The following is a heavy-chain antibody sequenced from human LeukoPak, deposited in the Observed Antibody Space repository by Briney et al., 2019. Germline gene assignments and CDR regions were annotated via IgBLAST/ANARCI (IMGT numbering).Heavy chain of an antibody. V-gene: IGHV4-59*11. CDR3: ARLRHYHMDV. CDR2: IYCSGRT. Sequence: PSETLSPTCPVSGGSISSHYWSWIRQPAGERLEWIRYIYCSGRTNHNPSLQSRVTISVDTSQNQFSLKLSSLTATEPALYHCARLRHYHMDVRGKPTTLTVSS. J-gene: IGHJ6*03. CDR1: GGSISSHY.